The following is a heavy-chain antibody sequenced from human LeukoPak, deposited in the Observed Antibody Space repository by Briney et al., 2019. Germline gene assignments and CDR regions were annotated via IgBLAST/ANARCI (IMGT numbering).Heavy chain of an antibody. V-gene: IGHV3-23*01. CDR1: GFTLSSYA. Sequence: GRSLRLACAASGFTLSSYAMRWDRQASGKGLEWVSVISGSGGSTYYAASVKGRFTISRDNSKNTLYLQMNSLRAEDTAVYYCAKRRVAVAGDFDYWGQGTLVTVSS. CDR3: AKRRVAVAGDFDY. D-gene: IGHD6-19*01. J-gene: IGHJ4*02. CDR2: ISGSGGST.